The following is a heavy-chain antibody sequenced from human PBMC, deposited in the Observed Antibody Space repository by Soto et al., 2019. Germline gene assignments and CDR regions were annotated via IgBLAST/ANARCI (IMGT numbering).Heavy chain of an antibody. CDR2: VYHTGNA. CDR3: ARRPFFHYVMDV. CDR1: GGCITTACYC. J-gene: IGHJ6*02. D-gene: IGHD3-3*01. Sequence: PXASLSLTCTVSGGCITTACYCWSWIRQPPGKALEWIGYVYHTGNAYPKPSLKSRVTISLDRSKNQFSLKMTSVTAADTPLSYSARRPFFHYVMDVWRQRTTVTVSS. V-gene: IGHV4-30-2*01.